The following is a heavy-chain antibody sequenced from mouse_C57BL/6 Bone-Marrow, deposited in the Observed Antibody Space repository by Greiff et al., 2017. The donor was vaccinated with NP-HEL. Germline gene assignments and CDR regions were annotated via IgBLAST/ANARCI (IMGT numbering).Heavy chain of an antibody. CDR2: ISDGGSYT. J-gene: IGHJ3*01. CDR1: GFTFSSYA. V-gene: IGHV5-4*01. CDR3: ARDHYYGSSRFAY. Sequence: EVKLMESGGGLVKPGGSLKLSCAASGFTFSSYAMSWVRQTPEKRLEWVATISDGGSYTYYPDNVKGRFTISRDNAKNNLYLQMSHLKSEDTAMYYCARDHYYGSSRFAYWGQGTLVTVSA. D-gene: IGHD1-1*01.